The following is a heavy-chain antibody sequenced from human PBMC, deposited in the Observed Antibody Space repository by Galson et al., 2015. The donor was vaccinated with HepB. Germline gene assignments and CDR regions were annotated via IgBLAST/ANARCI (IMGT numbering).Heavy chain of an antibody. CDR1: GGTFSSYA. CDR2: IIPILGIA. CDR3: ARGSMIVGSMKG. J-gene: IGHJ4*02. Sequence: SVKVSCKASGGTFSSYAISWVRQAPRQGLEWMGRIIPILGIANYAQKFQGRVTITADKSTGTAYMELSSLRSEDTAVYYCARGSMIVGSMKGWGQGTLVTVSS. V-gene: IGHV1-69*04. D-gene: IGHD3-22*01.